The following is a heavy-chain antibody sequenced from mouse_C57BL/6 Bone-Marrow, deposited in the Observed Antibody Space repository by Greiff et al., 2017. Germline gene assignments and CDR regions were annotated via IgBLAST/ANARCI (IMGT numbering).Heavy chain of an antibody. D-gene: IGHD2-4*01. CDR3: ARGGLRREAWFAY. Sequence: EVQLQQSGPELVKPGASVKIPCKASGYTFTDYNLDWVKQSHGKSLEWIGDINPNNGGTIYNQKFKGKATLTVAQSSSTAYMELRSLTSEDTAVYDCARGGLRREAWFAYWGQGTLVTVSA. CDR2: INPNNGGT. V-gene: IGHV1-18*01. CDR1: GYTFTDYN. J-gene: IGHJ3*01.